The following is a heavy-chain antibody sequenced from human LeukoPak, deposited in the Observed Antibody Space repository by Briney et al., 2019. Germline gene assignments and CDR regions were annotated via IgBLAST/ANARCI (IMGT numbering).Heavy chain of an antibody. J-gene: IGHJ4*02. CDR1: GFTFSSYG. CDR3: AKPRFKVGATLFDY. CDR2: IWYDGSNK. Sequence: GGSLRLSCAASGFTFSSYGMHWVRQAPGKGVEWVAVIWYDGSNKYYADSVKGRFTISREKSKNSMYMKMTSLRAEDTAVYYCAKPRFKVGATLFDYWGQGTLVTVSS. D-gene: IGHD1-26*01. V-gene: IGHV3-33*03.